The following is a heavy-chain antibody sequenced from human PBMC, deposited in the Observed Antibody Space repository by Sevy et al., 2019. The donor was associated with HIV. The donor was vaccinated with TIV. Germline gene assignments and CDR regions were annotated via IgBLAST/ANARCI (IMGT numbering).Heavy chain of an antibody. CDR3: ASRRDTAMVTVPYYYYGMDV. CDR1: GYTFTSYG. D-gene: IGHD5-18*01. V-gene: IGHV1-18*01. J-gene: IGHJ6*02. Sequence: SSVKVSCKASGYTFTSYGISWVRQAPGQGLEWMGWISAYNGNTNYAQKLQGRVTMTTDTSTSTAYMELRSLRSDDTAVYYCASRRDTAMVTVPYYYYGMDVWGQGTTVTVSS. CDR2: ISAYNGNT.